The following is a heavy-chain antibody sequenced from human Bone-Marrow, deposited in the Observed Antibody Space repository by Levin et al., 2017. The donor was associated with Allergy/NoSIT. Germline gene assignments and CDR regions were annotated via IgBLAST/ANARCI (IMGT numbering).Heavy chain of an antibody. CDR1: GFTFSNFN. J-gene: IGHJ4*02. CDR3: ARFWDF. D-gene: IGHD3-3*01. CDR2: ISASSNTI. Sequence: GESLKISCAASGFTFSNFNMNWVRQAPGKGLEWVAYISASSNTIYYADSVKGRFSISRDNAKLYLQMNSLRAEDTAVYYCARFWDFWGQGTLVTVPS. V-gene: IGHV3-48*04.